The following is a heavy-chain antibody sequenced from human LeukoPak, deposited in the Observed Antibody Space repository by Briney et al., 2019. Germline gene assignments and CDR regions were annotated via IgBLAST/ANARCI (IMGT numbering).Heavy chain of an antibody. CDR3: ARHWSTGTSYYRFDY. V-gene: IGHV4-59*08. Sequence: SETLSLPCTVSGGSLSSHFGGWLRQPPGKGLEWIDIYHSGGTNYKPSLKSRVTISVDTSKTQFSLKLSSVTAADTAVYYCARHWSTGTSYYRFDYWGQGTLVTVSS. CDR2: IYHSGGT. J-gene: IGHJ4*02. CDR1: GGSLSSHF. D-gene: IGHD1-26*01.